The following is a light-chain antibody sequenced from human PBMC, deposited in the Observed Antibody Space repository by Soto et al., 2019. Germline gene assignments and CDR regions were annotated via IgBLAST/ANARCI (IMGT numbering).Light chain of an antibody. CDR1: QSISTW. J-gene: IGKJ2*01. V-gene: IGKV1-5*03. CDR2: KAS. Sequence: DVQLTQSPSTLSASVGDRVTITCRASQSISTWLAWYQQKPGTAPKLLIYKASTLESGVPSRFSGSRSGTEFTLTVSSLQPDDFATYYCQQYNDSFPYTFGQGNKLEI. CDR3: QQYNDSFPYT.